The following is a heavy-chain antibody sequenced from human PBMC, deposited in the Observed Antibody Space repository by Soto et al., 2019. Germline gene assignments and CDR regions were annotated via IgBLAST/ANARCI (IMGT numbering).Heavy chain of an antibody. J-gene: IGHJ4*02. Sequence: QVQLVESGGGVVQPGTSLTLSCAASGFTFSHHLMHWVRQTPGKGLEWMTFISRDGSNAYYADSVKGRFTISRDNSRNTLYLEMNSLRVEDTAVYYCARDDDGWSECDLGNWGQGTPVIVSS. CDR3: ARDDDGWSECDLGN. CDR1: GFTFSHHL. V-gene: IGHV3-30-3*01. D-gene: IGHD3-3*01. CDR2: ISRDGSNA.